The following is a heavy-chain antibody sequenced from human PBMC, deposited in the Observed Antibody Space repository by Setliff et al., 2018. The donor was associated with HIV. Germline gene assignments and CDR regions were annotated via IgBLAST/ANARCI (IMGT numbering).Heavy chain of an antibody. V-gene: IGHV4-39*01. CDR2: FYYSGST. CDR1: GDSISRSRYY. CDR3: SNWNTTVDADS. D-gene: IGHD1-1*01. Sequence: SETLSLTCVVSGDSISRSRYYWGWIRQPPGKGLEWIGSFYYSGSTSYNPSLKSRVTMSLDTSKNQFSLNLNSVTAADTAVYYCSNWNTTVDADSWGQGTLVTVSS. J-gene: IGHJ4*02.